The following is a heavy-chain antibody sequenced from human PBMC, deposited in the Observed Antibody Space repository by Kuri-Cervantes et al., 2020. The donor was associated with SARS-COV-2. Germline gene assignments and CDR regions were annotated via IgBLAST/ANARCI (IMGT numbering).Heavy chain of an antibody. Sequence: SETLSLTCTVSGGSVSSGSYYWSWIRQPPGKGLEWIGYIYYSGSTNYNPSLKSRVTISVDTSKNQFSLKLSSVTAADTAVYYCARVVGYCSSTSCYGGYYYYYMDVWGKGTTVTVSS. CDR2: IYYSGST. J-gene: IGHJ6*03. CDR1: GGSVSSGSYY. D-gene: IGHD2-2*01. CDR3: ARVVGYCSSTSCYGGYYYYYMDV. V-gene: IGHV4-61*01.